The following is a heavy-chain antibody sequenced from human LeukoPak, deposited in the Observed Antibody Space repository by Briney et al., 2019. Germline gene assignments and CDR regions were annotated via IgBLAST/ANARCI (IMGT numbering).Heavy chain of an antibody. Sequence: PSETLSLTCTVSGGSIRSSTYYWAWIRQPPGKGLEWIGSIYYSGSTYYNPSLKSRVTISVDTSKNQFSLKLSSVTAADTAVYYCARFVVIAILRYFDYWGQGTLVTVSS. CDR1: GGSIRSSTYY. J-gene: IGHJ4*02. CDR3: ARFVVIAILRYFDY. CDR2: IYYSGST. D-gene: IGHD2-21*01. V-gene: IGHV4-39*01.